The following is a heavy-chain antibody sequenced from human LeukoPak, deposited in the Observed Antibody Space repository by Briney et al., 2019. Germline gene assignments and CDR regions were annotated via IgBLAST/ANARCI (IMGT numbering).Heavy chain of an antibody. V-gene: IGHV3-74*01. CDR1: GFTFSRYW. J-gene: IGHJ4*02. CDR3: ARDFPYCSGGSCFEFDY. CDR2: INSDGSSI. Sequence: PGKSLRLSCAASGFTFSRYWMHWVRQAPGKGLVWVSRINSDGSSISYADSVKGRFTISRDNAKNTLYLQMNSLRAEDTAVYYCARDFPYCSGGSCFEFDYRGQGTLVTVSS. D-gene: IGHD2-15*01.